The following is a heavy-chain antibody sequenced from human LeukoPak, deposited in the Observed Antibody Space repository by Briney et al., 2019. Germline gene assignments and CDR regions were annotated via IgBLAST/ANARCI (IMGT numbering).Heavy chain of an antibody. CDR2: NGNT. CDR3: ARVESRDAFDI. J-gene: IGHJ3*02. CDR1: GDSVSSGSHH. V-gene: IGHV4-61*01. Sequence: SETLSLTCTVSGDSVSSGSHHWSWIRQAPGKGLEWIGHNGNTEYNPSLKSRVTISIDTSKNQFSLKLSTVTAADTAVYYCARVESRDAFDIWGQGTMVTVSS.